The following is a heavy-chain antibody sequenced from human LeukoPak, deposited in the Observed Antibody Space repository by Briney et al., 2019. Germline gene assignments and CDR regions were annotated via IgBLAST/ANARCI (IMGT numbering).Heavy chain of an antibody. Sequence: SETLSLTCTVSGGSISSGSYYGSWIRQPAGKGLEWIGRIYSSGSTNYNPSLKSRVTISGDTSKNQFSLKLTSVTAADTAVYYCARLTIAACEVDPWGQGTLVTVSS. CDR2: IYSSGST. V-gene: IGHV4-61*02. CDR3: ARLTIAACEVDP. CDR1: GGSISSGSYY. D-gene: IGHD6-13*01. J-gene: IGHJ5*02.